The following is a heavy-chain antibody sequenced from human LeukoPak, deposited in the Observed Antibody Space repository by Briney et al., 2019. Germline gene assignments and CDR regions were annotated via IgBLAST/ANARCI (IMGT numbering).Heavy chain of an antibody. CDR2: ISYDGSNK. CDR3: AKDQRLAGGIGY. D-gene: IGHD6-19*01. CDR1: GFTFSNYW. J-gene: IGHJ4*02. Sequence: GGSPRLSCAASGFTFSNYWMSWVRQAPGKGLEWVAVISYDGSNKYYADSVKGRFTISRDNSKNTLYLQMNSLRAEDTAVYYCAKDQRLAGGIGYWGQGTLVTVSS. V-gene: IGHV3-30*18.